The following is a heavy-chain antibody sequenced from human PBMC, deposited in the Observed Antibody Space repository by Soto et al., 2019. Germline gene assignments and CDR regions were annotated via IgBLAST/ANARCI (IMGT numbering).Heavy chain of an antibody. D-gene: IGHD3-3*01. Sequence: PGGSLRLSCAASGFTFSSYSMNWVRQAPGKGLEWVANIKQDGSEKYYVDSVKGRFTISRDNAKNSLYLQMNSLRAEDTAVYYCARDSNRLIEGGWYYDFWSGYYGHWFDPWGQGTLVTVSS. V-gene: IGHV3-7*03. CDR2: IKQDGSEK. J-gene: IGHJ5*02. CDR1: GFTFSSYS. CDR3: ARDSNRLIEGGWYYDFWSGYYGHWFDP.